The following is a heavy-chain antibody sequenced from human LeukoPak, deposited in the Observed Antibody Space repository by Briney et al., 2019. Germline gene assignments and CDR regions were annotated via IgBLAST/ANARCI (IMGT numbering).Heavy chain of an antibody. CDR3: ARGDSSGWGLDY. D-gene: IGHD6-19*01. J-gene: IGHJ4*02. CDR1: GFTFSDHY. CDR2: SRSKTNRYTT. V-gene: IGHV3-72*01. Sequence: PGGSLRLSCAASGFTFSDHYLDWVRQAPGKGLKWVGRSRSKTNRYTTQYAASVKGRFTISRDDSKNSLYLQMNSLKTEDTAVYYCARGDSSGWGLDYWGLGTLVTVSS.